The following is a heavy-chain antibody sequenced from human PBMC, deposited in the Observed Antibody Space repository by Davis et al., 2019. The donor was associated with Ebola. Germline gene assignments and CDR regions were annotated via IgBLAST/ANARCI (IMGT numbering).Heavy chain of an antibody. CDR1: GGSFSGYY. CDR2: INHSGST. Sequence: SETLSLTCAVYGGSFSGYYWSWIRQPPGKGLEWIGEINHSGSTYYNPSLKSRVTISVDRSKNQFSLKLSSVTAADTAVYYCARTVGHDAFDIWGQGTMVTVSS. CDR3: ARTVGHDAFDI. D-gene: IGHD1-26*01. V-gene: IGHV4-34*01. J-gene: IGHJ3*02.